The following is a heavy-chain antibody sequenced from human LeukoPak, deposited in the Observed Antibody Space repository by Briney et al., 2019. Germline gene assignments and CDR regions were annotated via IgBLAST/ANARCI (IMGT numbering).Heavy chain of an antibody. Sequence: GGSLRLSCAASGFTFSSYGMHWVRQAPSKGLEWVAVIWYDGSNKYYADSVKGRFTISRDNSKNTLYLQMNSLRAEDTAVYSCAVPQWELLNWGQGTLVTVSS. CDR1: GFTFSSYG. D-gene: IGHD1-26*01. V-gene: IGHV3-33*01. CDR3: AVPQWELLN. J-gene: IGHJ4*02. CDR2: IWYDGSNK.